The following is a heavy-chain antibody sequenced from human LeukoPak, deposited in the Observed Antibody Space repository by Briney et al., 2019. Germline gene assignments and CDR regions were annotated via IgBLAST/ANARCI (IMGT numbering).Heavy chain of an antibody. CDR2: IYYSGST. J-gene: IGHJ4*02. CDR3: ATHDYVWGSYRYPNGPFDY. Sequence: SETLSLTCTVSGGSISSYYWSWIRQPPGKGLEWIGYIYYSGSTNYNPSLKSRVTILVDTSKNQFSLKLSSVTAADTAVYYCATHDYVWGSYRYPNGPFDYWGQGTLVTVSS. D-gene: IGHD3-16*02. CDR1: GGSISSYY. V-gene: IGHV4-59*01.